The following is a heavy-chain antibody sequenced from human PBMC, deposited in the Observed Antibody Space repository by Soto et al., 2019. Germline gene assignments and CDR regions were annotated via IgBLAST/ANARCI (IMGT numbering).Heavy chain of an antibody. Sequence: EVQLVESGGGLVRPGGSLKLSCAASGFTFSDSPIHWVRQASGRGLEWVGRIRDKANTYATAYAASVKGRFTCSRDDSKNTAYLQMNNLKTEDTAVYYCARQWGDFPDHWGQGALVTVSS. CDR1: GFTFSDSP. J-gene: IGHJ5*02. V-gene: IGHV3-73*02. CDR3: ARQWGDFPDH. CDR2: IRDKANTYAT. D-gene: IGHD3-16*01.